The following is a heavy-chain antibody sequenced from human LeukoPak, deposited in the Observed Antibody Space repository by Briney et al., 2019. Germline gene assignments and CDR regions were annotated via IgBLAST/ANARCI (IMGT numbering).Heavy chain of an antibody. CDR3: AEDCSTASCEIMDV. Sequence: ASVKVSCKASGYTFTGYYIHWVRQAPGQGLEWMGWINPNSGGTNYAQKFQGRVTLTGDTSITTAYMELSCLRSEDTAVYYCAEDCSTASCEIMDVWGQGTTVIVSS. D-gene: IGHD2-2*01. V-gene: IGHV1-2*02. CDR1: GYTFTGYY. CDR2: INPNSGGT. J-gene: IGHJ6*02.